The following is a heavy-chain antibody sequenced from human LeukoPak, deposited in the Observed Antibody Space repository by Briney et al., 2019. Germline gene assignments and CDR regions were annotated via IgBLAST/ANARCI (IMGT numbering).Heavy chain of an antibody. CDR1: GYSISSGYY. CDR3: ARPAGYFGSDAFDI. V-gene: IGHV4-38-2*01. Sequence: SETLSLTCAVSGYSISSGYYWGWIRQPPGKGPEWIGSIYHSGSTYYNPSLKSRVTISVDTSKNQFSLKLSSVTAADTAVYYCARPAGYFGSDAFDIWGQGTMVTVSS. CDR2: IYHSGST. J-gene: IGHJ3*02. D-gene: IGHD3-10*01.